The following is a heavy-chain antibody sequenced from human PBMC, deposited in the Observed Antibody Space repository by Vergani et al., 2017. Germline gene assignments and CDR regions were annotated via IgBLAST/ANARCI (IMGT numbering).Heavy chain of an antibody. J-gene: IGHJ4*02. V-gene: IGHV1-69*04. Sequence: QVQLVQSGAEVKKPGSSVKVSCKASGGAFSSYAISWVRQAPGQGLEWRGRIIPILGIANYAQKFQGRVTITADKSTSTAYMELSSLRSEDTAVYYCARDPGGYYYDSSGDYAYWGQGTLVTVSS. CDR2: IIPILGIA. CDR3: ARDPGGYYYDSSGDYAY. CDR1: GGAFSSYA. D-gene: IGHD3-22*01.